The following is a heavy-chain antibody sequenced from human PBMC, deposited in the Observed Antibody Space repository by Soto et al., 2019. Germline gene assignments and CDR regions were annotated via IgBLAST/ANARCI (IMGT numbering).Heavy chain of an antibody. V-gene: IGHV1-18*01. Sequence: QVQLVQSGAEVKRPGASVKVSCKASGYTFNSYGISWVRQAPGQGLEWMGWISVHNGNTNYAQKVQGRVTMTTDTSTSTAYMELRSLRPDDTAVYYCARDGRNGGYLDYWGQGTVVTVSS. CDR1: GYTFNSYG. D-gene: IGHD2-8*01. CDR2: ISVHNGNT. J-gene: IGHJ4*02. CDR3: ARDGRNGGYLDY.